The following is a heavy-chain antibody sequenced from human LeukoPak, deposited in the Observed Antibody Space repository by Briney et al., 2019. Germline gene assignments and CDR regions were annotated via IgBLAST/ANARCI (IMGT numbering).Heavy chain of an antibody. D-gene: IGHD2/OR15-2a*01. J-gene: IGHJ4*02. CDR1: GGSISSYY. V-gene: IGHV4-4*09. CDR3: ARILPHLYYLDY. CDR2: IYTSGST. Sequence: PSETLSLTCTVSGGSISSYYWSWIRQPPGKGLEWIGYIYTSGSTNYNPSLKSRVTISVDTSKNQFSLKLSSVTAADTAVYYCARILPHLYYLDYWGQGTLVTVSS.